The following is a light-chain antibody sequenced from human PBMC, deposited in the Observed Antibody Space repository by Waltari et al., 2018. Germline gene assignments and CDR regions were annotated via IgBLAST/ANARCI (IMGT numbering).Light chain of an antibody. CDR2: YAN. V-gene: IGKV3D-15*01. Sequence: EIVMTQSPVPMSVSPGEGVTLSCTASESVGTDVAWYRHKPGQPPRLPIYYANARATGVPARISGSGSGTDFTLTISSLEPEDFAFYYCQQSRQWPRRTFGQGTKLEI. J-gene: IGKJ2*01. CDR3: QQSRQWPRRT. CDR1: ESVGTD.